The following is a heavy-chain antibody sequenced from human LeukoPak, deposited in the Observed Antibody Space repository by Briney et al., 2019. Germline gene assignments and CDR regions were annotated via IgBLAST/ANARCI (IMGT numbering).Heavy chain of an antibody. J-gene: IGHJ4*02. CDR2: IRYDGSNK. CDR3: AKDGIPSTGYFDY. D-gene: IGHD5-18*01. CDR1: GFTFSSYG. V-gene: IGHV3-30*02. Sequence: PGGSLRLSCAASGFTFSSYGVHWVRQAPGKGLEWVAFIRYDGSNKYYADSVKGRFTISRDNSKNTLYLQMNSLRAEDTAVYYCAKDGIPSTGYFDYWGQGTLVTVSS.